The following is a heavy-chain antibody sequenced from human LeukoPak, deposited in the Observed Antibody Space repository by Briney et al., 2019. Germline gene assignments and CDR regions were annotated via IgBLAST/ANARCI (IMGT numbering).Heavy chain of an antibody. Sequence: PSETLSLTCIVSGGSISSSSYYWGWIRQPPGKGLEWIGSIYYSGSAYYNPSLKSRVTISVDTSKNQFSLKLSSVTAADTAVYYCARGSGYYGEDFEYWGQGTLVTVSS. CDR1: GGSISSSSYY. CDR3: ARGSGYYGEDFEY. D-gene: IGHD3-22*01. J-gene: IGHJ4*02. CDR2: IYYSGSA. V-gene: IGHV4-39*07.